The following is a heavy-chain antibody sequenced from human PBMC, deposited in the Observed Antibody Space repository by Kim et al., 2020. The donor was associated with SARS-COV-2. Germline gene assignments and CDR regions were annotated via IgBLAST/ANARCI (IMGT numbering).Heavy chain of an antibody. V-gene: IGHV4-59*08. D-gene: IGHD1-1*01. CDR2: T. J-gene: IGHJ3*02. CDR3: ARRGTTIDAFDI. Sequence: TNYNPSLKSRVTISVDTSKNQFSLKLSYVTAADTALYYCARRGTTIDAFDIWGQGTMVTVSS.